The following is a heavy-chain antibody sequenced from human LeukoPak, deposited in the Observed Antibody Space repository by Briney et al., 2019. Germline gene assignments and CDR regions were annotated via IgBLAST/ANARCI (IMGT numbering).Heavy chain of an antibody. CDR3: ARDLEGYCSGGSCYNLVGFDY. CDR2: INPNSGGT. D-gene: IGHD2-15*01. J-gene: IGHJ4*02. CDR1: GYTFTGYY. Sequence: VASVKVSCKASGYTFTGYYMHWVRQAPGQGLEWMGWINPNSGGTNYAQKFQGWVTMTRDTSISTAYMELSRLRSDDTAVYYCARDLEGYCSGGSCYNLVGFDYWGQGTLVTVSP. V-gene: IGHV1-2*04.